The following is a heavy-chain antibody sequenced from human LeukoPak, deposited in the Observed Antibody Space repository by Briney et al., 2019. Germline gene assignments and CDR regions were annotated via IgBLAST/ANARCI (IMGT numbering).Heavy chain of an antibody. D-gene: IGHD2-15*01. CDR3: ARDWVACSGGSCYHNWFDP. CDR2: IIPIFGTA. V-gene: IGHV1-69*06. CDR1: GYTFTGYY. J-gene: IGHJ5*02. Sequence: SVKVSCKASGYTFTGYYMHWVRQAPGQGLEWMGGIIPIFGTANYAQKFQGRVTITADKSTSTAYMELSSLRSEDTAVYYCARDWVACSGGSCYHNWFDPWGQGTLVTVSS.